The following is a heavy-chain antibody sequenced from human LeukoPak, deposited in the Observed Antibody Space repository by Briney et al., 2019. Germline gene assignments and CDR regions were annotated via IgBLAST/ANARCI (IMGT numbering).Heavy chain of an antibody. J-gene: IGHJ3*01. Sequence: PGRSLRLSCAASGFTFSSYSMHWVRQAPGKGLEWVSFISYDGSNKYYADSVKGRFTISRDNSKNTLYLQMNSLRAEDTAVYYCAKDIGYSYGPSSWGQGTMVTVSS. CDR1: GFTFSSYS. V-gene: IGHV3-30*18. D-gene: IGHD5-18*01. CDR2: ISYDGSNK. CDR3: AKDIGYSYGPSS.